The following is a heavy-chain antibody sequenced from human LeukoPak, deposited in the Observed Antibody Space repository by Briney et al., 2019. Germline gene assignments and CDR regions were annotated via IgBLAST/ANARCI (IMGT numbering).Heavy chain of an antibody. J-gene: IGHJ5*02. CDR1: GGSFSGYY. CDR2: INHSGST. Sequence: SETLSLTCAVYGGSFSGYYWSWIRQPPGKGLEWIGEINHSGSTNYNPSLESRVTISVDTSKNQFSLKLSSVTAADTAVYYCARGLVQQENWFDPWGQGTLVTVSS. V-gene: IGHV4-34*01. CDR3: ARGLVQQENWFDP. D-gene: IGHD1-1*01.